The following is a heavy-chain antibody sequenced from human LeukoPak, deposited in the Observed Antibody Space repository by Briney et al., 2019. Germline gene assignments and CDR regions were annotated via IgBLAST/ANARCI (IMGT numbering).Heavy chain of an antibody. Sequence: SVKVSCKASGGTFSSYAISWVRQAPGQGLEWMGGIIPIFGTANYAQKFQGRVTITADKSTSTAYMELSRLRSDDTAVYYCARGRGSYYYYMDVWGKGTTVTVSS. J-gene: IGHJ6*03. CDR1: GGTFSSYA. V-gene: IGHV1-69*06. CDR3: ARGRGSYYYYMDV. CDR2: IIPIFGTA. D-gene: IGHD5-12*01.